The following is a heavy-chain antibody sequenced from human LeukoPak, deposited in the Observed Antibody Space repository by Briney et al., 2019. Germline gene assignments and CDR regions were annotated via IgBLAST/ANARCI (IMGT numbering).Heavy chain of an antibody. J-gene: IGHJ4*02. Sequence: SETLSLTCTVSGGSISSSSYYWDWIRQPPGKGLEWIGSIYYSGSTYYNPSLRSRVTISVDTSKNQFSLRLRSVTAADTAVYYCARQVLVGAGGDYFDYWGQGTPVTVSS. CDR1: GGSISSSSYY. CDR2: IYYSGST. D-gene: IGHD1-26*01. CDR3: ARQVLVGAGGDYFDY. V-gene: IGHV4-39*01.